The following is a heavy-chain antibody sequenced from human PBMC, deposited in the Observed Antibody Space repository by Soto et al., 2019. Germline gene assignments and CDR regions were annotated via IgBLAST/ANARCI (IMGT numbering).Heavy chain of an antibody. CDR1: GFTFSSYA. CDR3: AKSPGRGPYYFDY. CDR2: ISGSGGST. Sequence: PGGSLRLSCAASGFTFSSYAMSWVRQAPGKGLEWVSAISGSGGSTYYADSVKGRFTISRDNSKNTLYLQMNSLRAEDTAVCYCAKSPGRGPYYFDYWGQGTLVTVSS. J-gene: IGHJ4*02. V-gene: IGHV3-23*01.